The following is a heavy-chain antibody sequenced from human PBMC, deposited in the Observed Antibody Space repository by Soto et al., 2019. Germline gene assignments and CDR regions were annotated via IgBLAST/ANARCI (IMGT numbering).Heavy chain of an antibody. J-gene: IGHJ4*02. V-gene: IGHV3-53*01. D-gene: IGHD1-7*01. CDR3: ARGRDWNYAYYFDY. CDR1: GFTVSSNY. CDR2: IYSGGST. Sequence: GGSLRLSCAASGFTVSSNYMSWVRQAPGKGLEWVSVIYSGGSTYYADSVKGRFTISRDNSKNTLYLQMNSLRAEDTAVYYCARGRDWNYAYYFDYWGQGTLVTVSS.